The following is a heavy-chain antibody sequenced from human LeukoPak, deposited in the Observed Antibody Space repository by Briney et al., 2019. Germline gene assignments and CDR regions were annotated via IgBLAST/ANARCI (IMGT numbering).Heavy chain of an antibody. CDR3: ARRLGRKFGERFYYYHYMDV. J-gene: IGHJ6*03. V-gene: IGHV4-4*07. Sequence: PSETLSLTCTVSGGSISSYYWSWIRQPAGKGLESIGHISTSGSTNYNPSLKSRVTMSVDTSKNQFSLKLSSVTAADTAVYYCARRLGRKFGERFYYYHYMDVWGKGTTVTISS. CDR1: GGSISSYY. D-gene: IGHD3-10*01. CDR2: ISTSGST.